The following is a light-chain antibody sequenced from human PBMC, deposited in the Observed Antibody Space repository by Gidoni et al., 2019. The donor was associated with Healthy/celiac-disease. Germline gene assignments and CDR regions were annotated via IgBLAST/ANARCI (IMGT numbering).Light chain of an antibody. CDR3: QAWDSSTL. CDR1: KLGDKY. V-gene: IGLV3-1*01. CDR2: QDS. Sequence: SYELTQPPSVSVSPGQTASITCSGEKLGDKYACWYQQKPGQSPVLVIYQDSKRPSGNPERFSGSNSGNTATLTISGTQAMDEADYYCQAWDSSTLFGGGTKLTV. J-gene: IGLJ2*01.